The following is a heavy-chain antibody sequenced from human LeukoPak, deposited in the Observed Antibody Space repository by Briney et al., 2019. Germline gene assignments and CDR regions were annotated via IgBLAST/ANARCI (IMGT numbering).Heavy chain of an antibody. CDR3: ARVWRIVARHGTFDI. CDR1: GFIFSSYE. D-gene: IGHD6-6*01. V-gene: IGHV3-48*03. CDR2: ISSSGSTI. Sequence: GGSLRLSCAASGFIFSSYEMNWVRQAPGKGLEWVSYISSSGSTIYYADSVKGRFTISRDNAKNSVYLQMNSLRAEDTAVYYCARVWRIVARHGTFDIWGQGTMVTVSS. J-gene: IGHJ3*02.